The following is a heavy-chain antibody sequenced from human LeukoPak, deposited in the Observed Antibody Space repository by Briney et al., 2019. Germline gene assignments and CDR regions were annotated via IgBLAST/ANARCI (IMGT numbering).Heavy chain of an antibody. D-gene: IGHD1-26*01. CDR1: GFTFSSYA. Sequence: GGSLRLSCAASGFTFSSYAMHWVRQAPGKGLEWVAVISYDGSNKYYADSVKGRFTISRDNSKNTLYLQMNSLRAEDTAVYYCARDSGSLPPYFDYWGQGTLFTVSS. CDR2: ISYDGSNK. V-gene: IGHV3-30-3*01. J-gene: IGHJ4*02. CDR3: ARDSGSLPPYFDY.